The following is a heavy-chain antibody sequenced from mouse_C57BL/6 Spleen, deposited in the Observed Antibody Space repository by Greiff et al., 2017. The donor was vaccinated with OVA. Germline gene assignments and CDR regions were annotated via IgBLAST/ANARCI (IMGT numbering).Heavy chain of an antibody. Sequence: QVQLQQPGTELVKPGASVKLSCKASGYTFTSYWMHWVKQRPGQGLEWIGNINPSNGGTNYNEKFKSKATLTVAQSSSTAYMPLSILSSEDTAVYYGAREGAYYYGSRGWFADWGQGTLVTVSA. CDR2: INPSNGGT. V-gene: IGHV1-53*01. J-gene: IGHJ3*01. D-gene: IGHD1-1*01. CDR1: GYTFTSYW. CDR3: AREGAYYYGSRGWFAD.